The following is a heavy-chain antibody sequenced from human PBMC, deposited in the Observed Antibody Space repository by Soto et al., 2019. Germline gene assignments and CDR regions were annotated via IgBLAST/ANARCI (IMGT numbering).Heavy chain of an antibody. V-gene: IGHV3-23*01. J-gene: IGHJ4*02. Sequence: EVQLLESGGVLVQPGGSLRLSCAASGFTFSSYALSWVRQAPGKGLEWVSGISGDGATTYYTDSVKDRFTISRDSSTNTLYLQMNSRRAEDSAVYYCARDLTSSGRSTYLGYWGQGTLVTVSS. CDR1: GFTFSSYA. CDR3: ARDLTSSGRSTYLGY. CDR2: ISGDGATT. D-gene: IGHD6-19*01.